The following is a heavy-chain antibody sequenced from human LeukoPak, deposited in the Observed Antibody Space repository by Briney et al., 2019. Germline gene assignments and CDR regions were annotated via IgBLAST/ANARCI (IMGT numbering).Heavy chain of an antibody. CDR1: GGTFSSYA. D-gene: IGHD2-2*01. Sequence: GASVKVSCKASGGTFSSYAISWVRQAPGQGLEWMGGINPIFGTANYAQKFQGRVTITADESTSTAYMELSSLRSEDTAVYYCARDGYCSSTSCYFRPYYYYGMDVWGQGTTVTVSS. CDR2: INPIFGTA. V-gene: IGHV1-69*13. J-gene: IGHJ6*02. CDR3: ARDGYCSSTSCYFRPYYYYGMDV.